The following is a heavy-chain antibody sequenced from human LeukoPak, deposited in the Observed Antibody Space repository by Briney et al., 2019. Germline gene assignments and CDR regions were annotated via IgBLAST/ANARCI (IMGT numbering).Heavy chain of an antibody. Sequence: ASVKVSCKASGCTFTSYGISWVRQAPGQGLEWMGWISAYNGNTNYAQKLQGRVTMTTDTSTSTAYMELRSLRSDDTAVYYCARCDYYGSGSYYNWFDPWGQGTLVTVSS. V-gene: IGHV1-18*01. D-gene: IGHD3-10*01. CDR3: ARCDYYGSGSYYNWFDP. CDR2: ISAYNGNT. CDR1: GCTFTSYG. J-gene: IGHJ5*02.